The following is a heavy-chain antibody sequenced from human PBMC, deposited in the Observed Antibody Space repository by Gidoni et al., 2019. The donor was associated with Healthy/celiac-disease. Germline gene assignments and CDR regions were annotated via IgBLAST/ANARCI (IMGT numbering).Heavy chain of an antibody. CDR2: ISWNSGSR. CDR1: GFTFADYA. J-gene: IGHJ5*02. Sequence: EVQLVESGGGLVQPGRSLRLSCAASGFTFADYAMPWVRQAPGKGLEWGSGISWNSGSRDYADSVKGRFTISRDNAKNSLYLQMNSLRAEDTALYYCAKDRRNSSSSGAFDPWGQGTLVTVSS. D-gene: IGHD6-6*01. CDR3: AKDRRNSSSSGAFDP. V-gene: IGHV3-9*01.